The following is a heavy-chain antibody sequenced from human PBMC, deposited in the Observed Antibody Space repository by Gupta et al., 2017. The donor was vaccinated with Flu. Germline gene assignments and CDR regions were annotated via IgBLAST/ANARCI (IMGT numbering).Heavy chain of an antibody. Sequence: QVQLVQSGAEVKKPGASVKVSCKASGYTFTGYYMHWVRQAPGQGLEWMGWINPNSGGTNYAQKFQGRVTMTRDTSISTAYMELSRLRSDDTAVYYCARDISTIFGVVIISPYYYYGMDVWGQGTTVTVSS. CDR3: ARDISTIFGVVIISPYYYYGMDV. CDR2: INPNSGGT. V-gene: IGHV1-2*02. CDR1: GYTFTGYY. J-gene: IGHJ6*02. D-gene: IGHD3-3*01.